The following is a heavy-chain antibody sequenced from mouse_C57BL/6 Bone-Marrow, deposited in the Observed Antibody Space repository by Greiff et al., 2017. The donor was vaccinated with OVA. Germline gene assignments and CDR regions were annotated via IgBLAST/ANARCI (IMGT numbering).Heavy chain of an antibody. V-gene: IGHV1-52*01. D-gene: IGHD2-3*01. CDR1: GYTFTSYW. Sequence: QVQLKQPGAELVRPGSSVKLSCKASGYTFTSYWMHWVKQRPIQGLEWIGNIDPSDSETHYNQKFKDKATLTVDKSSSTAYMQLSSLTSEDSAVYYCAVDGYYYFDYWGQGTTLTVSS. J-gene: IGHJ2*01. CDR2: IDPSDSET. CDR3: AVDGYYYFDY.